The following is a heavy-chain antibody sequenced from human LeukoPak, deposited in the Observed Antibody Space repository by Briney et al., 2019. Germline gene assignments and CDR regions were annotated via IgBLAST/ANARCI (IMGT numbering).Heavy chain of an antibody. CDR3: AREKRRAAAGRAFDY. V-gene: IGHV4-59*12. CDR2: IYYSGST. D-gene: IGHD6-13*01. Sequence: SETLSLTCTVSGGSISSYYWSWIRQPPGKGLEWIGYIYYSGSTNYNPSLKSRVTISVDTSKNQFSLKLSSVTAADTAVYYCAREKRRAAAGRAFDYWGQGTLVTVSS. CDR1: GGSISSYY. J-gene: IGHJ4*02.